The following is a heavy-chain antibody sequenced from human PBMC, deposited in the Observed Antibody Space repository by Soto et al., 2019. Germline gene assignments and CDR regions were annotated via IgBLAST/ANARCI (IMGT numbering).Heavy chain of an antibody. CDR3: ARRQLWVDY. D-gene: IGHD5-18*01. CDR2: IYYSGST. J-gene: IGHJ4*02. CDR1: GGSISSSSYY. Sequence: QLQLQASGPGLVKPSETLSLTCTVSGGSISSSSYYWGWIRQPPGKGLEWIGSIYYSGSTFYNPCLKSGVTISVDTAKNKYSMKLSTVTAAEKAVYYYARRQLWVDYWCQGTLVTVSS. V-gene: IGHV4-39*01.